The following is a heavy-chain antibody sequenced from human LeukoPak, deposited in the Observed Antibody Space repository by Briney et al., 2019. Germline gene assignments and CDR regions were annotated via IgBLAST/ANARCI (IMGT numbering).Heavy chain of an antibody. CDR3: AREPPAYCGADCYALGY. J-gene: IGHJ4*02. CDR2: INLHSGGT. Sequence: ASVKVSCKPSGYTFTGYYMHWGRQAPGQGPEWMGWINLHSGGTNYARNFQGRVAMTRDTSITTAYTELSGLTSDDTATYYCAREPPAYCGADCYALGYWGQGALVTVSS. D-gene: IGHD2-21*02. CDR1: GYTFTGYY. V-gene: IGHV1-2*02.